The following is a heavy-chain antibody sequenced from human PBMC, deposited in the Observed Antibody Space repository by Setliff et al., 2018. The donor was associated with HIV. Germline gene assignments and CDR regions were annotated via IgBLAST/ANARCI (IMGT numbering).Heavy chain of an antibody. J-gene: IGHJ4*02. CDR1: GYTFTSYY. Sequence: ASVKVSCKASGYTFTSYYMHWVRQAPGQGLEWMGIINPKTGGTNFAQKFHGRVTMTRDTSITTAYMELSSLRSDDTAIYYCARFAGGYFYIDFWGPGTLVTVSS. CDR3: ARFAGGYFYIDF. CDR2: INPKTGGT. D-gene: IGHD5-18*01. V-gene: IGHV1-2*02.